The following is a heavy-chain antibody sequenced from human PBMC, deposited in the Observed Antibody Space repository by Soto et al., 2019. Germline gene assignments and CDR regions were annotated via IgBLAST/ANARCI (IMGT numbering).Heavy chain of an antibody. CDR1: GFTFSSYA. CDR3: AKDLRSDYSLSAFDI. Sequence: EVQLLESGGGLVQPGGSLRLSCAASGFTFSSYAMSWVRQAPGKGLEWVSAISGSGGSTYYADSVKGRFTISRDNSKNSLYLQMNSLRPEDTALYYCAKDLRSDYSLSAFDIWGQGTMVTVSS. J-gene: IGHJ3*02. D-gene: IGHD3-22*01. CDR2: ISGSGGST. V-gene: IGHV3-23*01.